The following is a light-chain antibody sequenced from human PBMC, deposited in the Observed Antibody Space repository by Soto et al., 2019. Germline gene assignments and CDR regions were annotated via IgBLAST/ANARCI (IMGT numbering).Light chain of an antibody. CDR1: SSDVGGYSY. J-gene: IGLJ1*01. CDR2: DVR. Sequence: QSALTRPASVSGSPGQSITISCTGTSSDVGGYSYVSWYQQHPGKAPKLMIYDVRNRPSGVSNRFSGSKSGNTASLTISGLQAEDEADYYCSSYTSSSTLRVFGTGTKLTVL. CDR3: SSYTSSSTLRV. V-gene: IGLV2-14*01.